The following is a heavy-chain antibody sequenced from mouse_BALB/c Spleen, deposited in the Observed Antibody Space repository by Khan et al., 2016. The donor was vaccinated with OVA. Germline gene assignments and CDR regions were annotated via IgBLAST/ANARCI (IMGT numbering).Heavy chain of an antibody. D-gene: IGHD1-2*01. Sequence: EVQLQESGPDLVKPSQSLSLTCTVTGYSITSGYGWNLIRQFPGNKLELMGYISYSGSTNYNPSLKSRISITRDTSKNQFFLQLNSLTTEDTATYYCARTARIKYWGQGTTLTVSS. CDR3: ARTARIKY. CDR1: GYSITSGYG. CDR2: ISYSGST. J-gene: IGHJ2*01. V-gene: IGHV3-1*02.